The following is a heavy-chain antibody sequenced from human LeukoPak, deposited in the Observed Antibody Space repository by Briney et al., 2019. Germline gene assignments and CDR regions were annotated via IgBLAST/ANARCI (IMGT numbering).Heavy chain of an antibody. V-gene: IGHV4-34*01. Sequence: SETLPLTCAVCGESFSGYYWSWIRQPPGKGLEWIGEINHSGSTNYNPSLKSRVTISVDTSKNQFSLKLSSVTAADTAVYYCASKVSSSWYRYWGQGTLVTASS. J-gene: IGHJ4*02. CDR2: INHSGST. CDR3: ASKVSSSWYRY. D-gene: IGHD6-13*01. CDR1: GESFSGYY.